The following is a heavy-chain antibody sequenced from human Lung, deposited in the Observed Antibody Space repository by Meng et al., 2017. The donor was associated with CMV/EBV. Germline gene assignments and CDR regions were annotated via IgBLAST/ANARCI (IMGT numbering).Heavy chain of an antibody. J-gene: IGHJ3*01. Sequence: GGSXRLSCAASGFTFSGYYMSWIRKAPGKGLEWLSYITYTGDAIYYADSVKGRFTVSRDNAKNSLYLQMNNLRAEDTAVYYCAGGSNWGGSPWGQGTMVTVSS. CDR2: ITYTGDAI. V-gene: IGHV3-11*01. CDR3: AGGSNWGGSP. D-gene: IGHD7-27*01. CDR1: GFTFSGYY.